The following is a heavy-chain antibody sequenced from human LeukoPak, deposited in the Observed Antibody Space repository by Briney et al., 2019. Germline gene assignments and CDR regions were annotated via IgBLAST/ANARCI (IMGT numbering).Heavy chain of an antibody. Sequence: PSQTLSLTCTVSGGSISSGGYYWSWIRQHPGKGLEWIGYIYYSGSTNYNPSLKSRVTISVDTSKNQFSLKLSSVTAADTAVYYCARARYYYDSSGPYYFDYWGQGTLVTVSS. CDR2: IYYSGST. D-gene: IGHD3-22*01. CDR3: ARARYYYDSSGPYYFDY. V-gene: IGHV4-61*08. J-gene: IGHJ4*02. CDR1: GGSISSGGYY.